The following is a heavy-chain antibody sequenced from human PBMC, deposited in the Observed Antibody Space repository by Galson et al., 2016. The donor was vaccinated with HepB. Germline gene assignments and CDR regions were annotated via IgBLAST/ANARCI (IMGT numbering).Heavy chain of an antibody. J-gene: IGHJ4*02. CDR1: GYTFTTYG. V-gene: IGHV1-18*04. Sequence: SVKVSCKAPGYTFTTYGISWVRQAPGQGLEWMGWISTYSGDGNHAQELRGRVTLTTHTSTSTAYMELTNLKSDDTAVYYCVRDRDRTLDYWGQGTLVTVSS. D-gene: IGHD1-7*01. CDR3: VRDRDRTLDY. CDR2: ISTYSGDG.